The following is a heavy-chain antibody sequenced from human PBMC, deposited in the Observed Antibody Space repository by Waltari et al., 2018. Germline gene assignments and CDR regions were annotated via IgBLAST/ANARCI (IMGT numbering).Heavy chain of an antibody. CDR2: IYWDDDK. V-gene: IGHV2-5*02. D-gene: IGHD2-15*01. CDR3: AHSRLDIVVVVAATSWVFDY. CDR1: GFSLSTSGVG. J-gene: IGHJ4*02. Sequence: QITLKESGPTLVKPTQTLTLTCTFSGFSLSTSGVGVGWVRQPPGKALEWLALIYWDDDKRYSPSLKGRLTITKDTSKNQVVLTMTNMDPVDTATYYCAHSRLDIVVVVAATSWVFDYWGQGTLVTVSS.